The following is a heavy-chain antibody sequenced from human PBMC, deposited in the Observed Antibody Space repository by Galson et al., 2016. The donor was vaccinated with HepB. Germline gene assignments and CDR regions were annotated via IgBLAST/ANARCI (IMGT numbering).Heavy chain of an antibody. CDR3: AKPFNDYDSSGYYVDY. CDR1: GFSLNNFA. Sequence: SLRLSCAASGFSLNNFAIHWVRQTPGKGLEWVAVISYDGTHEYYADSVRGRFTISRDNSKTTVYLQMNSLRAEDTAVYFCAKPFNDYDSSGYYVDYCGQGTLVTVSS. J-gene: IGHJ4*02. D-gene: IGHD3-22*01. V-gene: IGHV3-30*18. CDR2: ISYDGTHE.